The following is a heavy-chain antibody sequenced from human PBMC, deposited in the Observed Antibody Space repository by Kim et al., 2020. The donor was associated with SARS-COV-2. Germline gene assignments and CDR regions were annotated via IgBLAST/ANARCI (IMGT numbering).Heavy chain of an antibody. V-gene: IGHV3-30*18. J-gene: IGHJ4*02. CDR3: AKGSDYGDYNFDY. Sequence: GGSLRLSCAASGFTFSSYGMHWVRQAPGKGLEWVAVISYDGSNKYYADSVKGRFTISRDNSKNTLYLQMNSLRAEDTAVYYCAKGSDYGDYNFDYWGQGTLVTVSS. CDR2: ISYDGSNK. CDR1: GFTFSSYG. D-gene: IGHD4-17*01.